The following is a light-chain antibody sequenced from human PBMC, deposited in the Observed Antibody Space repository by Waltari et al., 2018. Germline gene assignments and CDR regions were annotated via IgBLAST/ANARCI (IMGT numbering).Light chain of an antibody. CDR3: QQYDSNPLT. Sequence: DIQMTQSPSTLSASVGDSVTITCRASQSFSNWLAWYQQKPGKAPKLLIYKTSTLESWVPSRFSGSGSGTEFTLTISSLQPDDFASYYCQQYDSNPLTFGGGTKVEV. CDR2: KTS. V-gene: IGKV1-5*03. CDR1: QSFSNW. J-gene: IGKJ4*01.